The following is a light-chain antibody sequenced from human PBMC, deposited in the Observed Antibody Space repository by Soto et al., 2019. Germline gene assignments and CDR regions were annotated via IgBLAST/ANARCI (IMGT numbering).Light chain of an antibody. CDR3: QQLNSYPIT. Sequence: IQLTQSPSSLSASAGDRVTITCRASQGISSLLAWYQQKPGKAPKLLIHAASTLQSGVPSRFSGSGSGTDFTLTIGSLQPEDFATYYCQQLNSYPITFGQGTRLEIK. CDR1: QGISSL. CDR2: AAS. V-gene: IGKV1-9*01. J-gene: IGKJ5*01.